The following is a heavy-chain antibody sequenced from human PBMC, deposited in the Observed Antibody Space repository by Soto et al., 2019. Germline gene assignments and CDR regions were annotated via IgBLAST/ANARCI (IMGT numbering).Heavy chain of an antibody. V-gene: IGHV3-73*02. Sequence: EVQLVESGGGLVQPGGSLKISCAASGFTFSGTTIHWVRQTSGKGLEWVGRIPSKTNTYATAYAASVKGRFTISRDDSKNTAYLQMNSLKTEDTAVYYCTRQHLDVPVASAIDYWGQGTLVTVSS. CDR2: IPSKTNTYAT. CDR3: TRQHLDVPVASAIDY. CDR1: GFTFSGTT. D-gene: IGHD6-19*01. J-gene: IGHJ4*02.